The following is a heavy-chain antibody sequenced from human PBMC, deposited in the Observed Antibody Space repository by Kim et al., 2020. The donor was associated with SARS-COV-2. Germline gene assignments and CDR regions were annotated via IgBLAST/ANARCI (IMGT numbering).Heavy chain of an antibody. CDR3: ARDSYDYVWGSYRWGY. J-gene: IGHJ4*02. V-gene: IGHV3-30*01. Sequence: SVKGRFTISRDNYKNTLYLQMNSLRAEDTAVYYCARDSYDYVWGSYRWGYWGQGTLVTVSS. D-gene: IGHD3-16*02.